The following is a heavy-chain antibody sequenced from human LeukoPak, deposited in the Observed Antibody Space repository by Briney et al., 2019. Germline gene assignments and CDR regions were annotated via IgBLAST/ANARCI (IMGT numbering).Heavy chain of an antibody. CDR3: ARRHYGSGNIDS. CDR1: GGSISNSNYY. V-gene: IGHV4-39*01. D-gene: IGHD3-10*01. Sequence: PSETLSLTCTVSGGSISNSNYYWDWIRQPPGKGLEWIGTTYYSGSTYYNPSLKDRVTISVDTSKNQFSLRLSSVNPADTAVYYCARRHYGSGNIDSWGQGTLVTVSS. J-gene: IGHJ4*02. CDR2: TYYSGST.